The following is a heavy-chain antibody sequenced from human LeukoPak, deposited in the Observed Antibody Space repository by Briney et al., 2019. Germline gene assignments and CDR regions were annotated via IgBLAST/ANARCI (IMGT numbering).Heavy chain of an antibody. V-gene: IGHV1-58*02. J-gene: IGHJ4*02. CDR1: GFTFTSYA. Sequence: SVKVSCKACGFTFTSYAMQWVRHARGQRLEWIGWIVVGSGNTNYAQKFQERVTITRDMSTSTAYMELSSLRSEDTAVYYCAADCSGGSCSPNWGQGTLVTVSS. CDR2: IVVGSGNT. CDR3: AADCSGGSCSPN. D-gene: IGHD2-15*01.